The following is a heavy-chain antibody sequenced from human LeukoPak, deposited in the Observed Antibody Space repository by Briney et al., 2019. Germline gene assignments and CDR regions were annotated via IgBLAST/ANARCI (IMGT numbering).Heavy chain of an antibody. J-gene: IGHJ5*02. CDR3: ARRGWGHRRLPPYSSGRNWFDP. Sequence: SETLSLTCAVYGGSFSGYYWSWIRQPPGKGLEWIGEINHSGSTNYNPSLKSRVTISVDTSKNQFSLKLSSVTAADTAVYYCARRGWGHRRLPPYSSGRNWFDPWGQGTLVTVSS. CDR2: INHSGST. CDR1: GGSFSGYY. D-gene: IGHD6-19*01. V-gene: IGHV4-34*01.